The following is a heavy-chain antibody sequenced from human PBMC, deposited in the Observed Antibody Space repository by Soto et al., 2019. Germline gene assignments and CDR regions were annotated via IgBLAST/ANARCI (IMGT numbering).Heavy chain of an antibody. J-gene: IGHJ4*02. CDR2: IYPGDSDT. D-gene: IGHD6-19*01. Sequence: GESLKISCKGSGYTFTDYWIGWVRQLPGKGLEWMGIIYPGDSDTRYSPSFQGHVTITVDKSTNNDYLQXNXQPAGKGLEWIGRFYSSGSTNSXHSLQSRVTMSVDTSKNQFSLKLTSVTAADTAVYYCARDRSGYYHFDNWGQGTMVTVSS. CDR3: RFYSSGSTNSXHSLQSRVTMSVDTSKNQFSLKLTSVTAADTAVYYCARDRSGYYHFDN. CDR1: GYTFTDYW. V-gene: IGHV5-51*01.